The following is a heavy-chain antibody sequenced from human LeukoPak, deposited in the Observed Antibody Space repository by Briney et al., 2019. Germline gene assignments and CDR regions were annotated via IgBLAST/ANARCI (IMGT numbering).Heavy chain of an antibody. V-gene: IGHV3-33*01. J-gene: IGHJ4*02. Sequence: GGSLRLSCATSGFIFSKHGMLWVRQPPGKGLEWVSVIWSDGSNKFYADSVKGRFTISRDNSKNTLSLEMNSLRAEDTAIYYCVRGGAHDPLGYWGQGTLVTVSS. CDR2: IWSDGSNK. CDR1: GFIFSKHG. D-gene: IGHD3-16*01. CDR3: VRGGAHDPLGY.